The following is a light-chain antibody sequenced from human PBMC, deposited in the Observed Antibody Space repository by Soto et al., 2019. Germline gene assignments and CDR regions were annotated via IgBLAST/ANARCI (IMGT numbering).Light chain of an antibody. CDR2: GAS. CDR3: QQYGSSLWT. V-gene: IGKV3-20*01. Sequence: EIVMTQSPATLSVSPGERATLSCRASQTVSSNFLGWYQQKPGQAPRLLIYGASSRATGIPDRFSGSGSGTDFTLTISRLEPEDFAVYYCQQYGSSLWTFGQGTKVDIK. CDR1: QTVSSNF. J-gene: IGKJ1*01.